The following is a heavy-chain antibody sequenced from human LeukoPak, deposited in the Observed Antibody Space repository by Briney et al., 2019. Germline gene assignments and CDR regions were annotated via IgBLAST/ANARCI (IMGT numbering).Heavy chain of an antibody. D-gene: IGHD2-21*01. Sequence: GGSLRLSCVASGFTFTGHSMHWVRQAPGKGLEWVSGISGSGGSTYYADSVKGRFTISRDNSKSTLYLQMNSLRAEDTAVYYCANQHMDYFDYWGQGTLVTVSS. CDR2: ISGSGGST. CDR3: ANQHMDYFDY. J-gene: IGHJ4*02. V-gene: IGHV3-23*01. CDR1: GFTFTGHS.